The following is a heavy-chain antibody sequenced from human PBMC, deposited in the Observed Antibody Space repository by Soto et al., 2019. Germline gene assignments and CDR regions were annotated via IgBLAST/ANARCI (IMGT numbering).Heavy chain of an antibody. Sequence: EVQLLESGGGLVQPGGSLRLSCAASGFTFSSYAMSWVRQAPGKGLEWVSAISGSGGSTYYADSVKGRFPISRDNSKNALYLPMNSLRAEDTAVYYCAKDRPGGLLGYSSSSGGRYWGQGTLVTVSS. V-gene: IGHV3-23*01. J-gene: IGHJ4*02. CDR3: AKDRPGGLLGYSSSSGGRY. CDR1: GFTFSSYA. CDR2: ISGSGGST. D-gene: IGHD6-6*01.